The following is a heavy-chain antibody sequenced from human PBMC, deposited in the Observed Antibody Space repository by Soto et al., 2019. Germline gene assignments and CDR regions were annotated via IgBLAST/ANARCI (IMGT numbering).Heavy chain of an antibody. Sequence: AGSLRLSCVASGFTFSTYSMNWIRQAPGKGLEWISYTSNIGNPLYYADSVKGRFAVSRDNAKNSLYLQMNSLRDEDTAVYYCARFYTSGYYFDYWGQGTVVTVSS. D-gene: IGHD6-19*01. J-gene: IGHJ4*02. CDR3: ARFYTSGYYFDY. V-gene: IGHV3-48*02. CDR1: GFTFSTYS. CDR2: TSNIGNPL.